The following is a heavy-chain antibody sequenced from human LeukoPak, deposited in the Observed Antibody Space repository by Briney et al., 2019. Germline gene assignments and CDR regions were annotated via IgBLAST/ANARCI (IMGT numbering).Heavy chain of an antibody. CDR1: GYTFTSYD. J-gene: IGHJ4*02. CDR2: MNPNSGNT. Sequence: ASVKVSCKASGYTFTSYDINWVRQATGQGLEWMGWMNPNSGNTGYAQKFQGRVTMTRDMSTSTVYMELSSLRSEDTAVYYCARALRLSGSYLDYFDYWGQGTLVTVSS. CDR3: ARALRLSGSYLDYFDY. V-gene: IGHV1-8*01. D-gene: IGHD1-26*01.